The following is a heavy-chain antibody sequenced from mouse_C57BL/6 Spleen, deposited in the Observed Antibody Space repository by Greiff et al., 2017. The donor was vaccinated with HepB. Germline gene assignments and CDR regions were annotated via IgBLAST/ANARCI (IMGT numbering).Heavy chain of an antibody. D-gene: IGHD1-1*01. V-gene: IGHV1-80*01. J-gene: IGHJ1*03. CDR1: GYAFSSYW. CDR2: IYPGDGDT. Sequence: QVQLQQSGAELVKPGASVKISCKASGYAFSSYWMNWVKQRPGKGLEWIGQIYPGDGDTNYNGKFKGKATLTADKSSSTAYMQLSSLTSEDSAVYFCARGYGSSLYWYFDVWGTGTTVTVSS. CDR3: ARGYGSSLYWYFDV.